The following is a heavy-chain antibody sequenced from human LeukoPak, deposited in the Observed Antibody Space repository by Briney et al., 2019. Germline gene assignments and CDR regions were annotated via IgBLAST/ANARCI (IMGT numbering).Heavy chain of an antibody. CDR2: IDTSSAI. D-gene: IGHD4-17*01. V-gene: IGHV3-48*02. CDR1: GFTVSSYC. CDR3: ARDGTAVTGSYHYGMDV. J-gene: IGHJ6*02. Sequence: GGSLRLSCAASGFTVSSYCFNWVRQAPGQGLDWVSFIDTSSAIYYADSVKGRFTTSRDNAKNSLYLQMNSLRDEDTAVYYCARDGTAVTGSYHYGMDVWGQGTTVTVSS.